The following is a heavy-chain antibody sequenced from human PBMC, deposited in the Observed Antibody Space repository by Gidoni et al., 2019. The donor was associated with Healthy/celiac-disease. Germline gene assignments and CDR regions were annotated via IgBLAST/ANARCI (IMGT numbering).Heavy chain of an antibody. J-gene: IGHJ1*01. CDR1: GDSVSSNSAA. D-gene: IGHD4-17*01. CDR3: AREKSTTVTTTRYFQH. Sequence: QVQLQQSGPGLVKPSQHLPLTCAIPGDSVSSNSAAWNWLRQSPSRGLEWLGRTYYRSKWYNDYAVSVKSRITINPDTSKNQFSLQLNSVTPEDTAVYYCAREKSTTVTTTRYFQHWGQGTLVTVSS. V-gene: IGHV6-1*01. CDR2: TYYRSKWYN.